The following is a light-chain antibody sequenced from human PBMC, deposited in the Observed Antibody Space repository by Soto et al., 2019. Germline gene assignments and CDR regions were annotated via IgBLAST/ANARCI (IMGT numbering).Light chain of an antibody. Sequence: EIVMTQSPATLSVSPGERATLSCRASQSVSSNLARYQQQPGQAHRLLIYGASTRATGIPARFSGSGSGTEFTLTISSLQSEDFAGYYCQQYNNWPQLTFGGGTKVEIK. V-gene: IGKV3-15*01. CDR1: QSVSSN. J-gene: IGKJ4*01. CDR3: QQYNNWPQLT. CDR2: GAS.